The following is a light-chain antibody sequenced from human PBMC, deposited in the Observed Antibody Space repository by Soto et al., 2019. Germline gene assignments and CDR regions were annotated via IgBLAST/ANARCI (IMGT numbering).Light chain of an antibody. J-gene: IGKJ5*01. CDR3: QQRNSYPIT. Sequence: EIVLTQSPGTLSLSPGERATLSCRASQSVSRNYLVWYQQKPGQAPRLLIYGASGRATGIPDRFSGSGSGTDFTLTISSLQPEDFATYYCQQRNSYPITFGQGTRLEIK. CDR1: QSVSRNY. V-gene: IGKV3D-20*02. CDR2: GAS.